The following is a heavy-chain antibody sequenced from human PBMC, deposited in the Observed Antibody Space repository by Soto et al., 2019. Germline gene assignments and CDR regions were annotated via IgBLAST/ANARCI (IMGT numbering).Heavy chain of an antibody. D-gene: IGHD3-10*01. V-gene: IGHV3-33*01. J-gene: IGHJ6*02. Sequence: SCAASGFTFSSYGMHWVRQAPGKGLEWVAVIWYDGSNKYYADSVKGRFTISRDNSKNTLYLQMNSLRAEDTAVYYCARDITMVRGVISDGMDVWGQGTTVTVSS. CDR1: GFTFSSYG. CDR2: IWYDGSNK. CDR3: ARDITMVRGVISDGMDV.